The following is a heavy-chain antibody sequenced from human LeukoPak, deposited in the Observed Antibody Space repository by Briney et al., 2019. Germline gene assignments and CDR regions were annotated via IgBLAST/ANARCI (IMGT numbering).Heavy chain of an antibody. CDR2: ISYTGTYI. CDR3: VRDRGTYRPIDY. J-gene: IGHJ4*02. CDR1: AFSLNAYN. V-gene: IGHV3-21*04. Sequence: GGSLRLSCAASAFSLNAYNMNWVRQAPGKGLEWVSSISYTGTYIYYADSVKGRFTTSRDNAQNSLYLQMNSLRAEDTAIYYCVRDRGTYRPIDYWGQGTLVTVSS. D-gene: IGHD1-26*01.